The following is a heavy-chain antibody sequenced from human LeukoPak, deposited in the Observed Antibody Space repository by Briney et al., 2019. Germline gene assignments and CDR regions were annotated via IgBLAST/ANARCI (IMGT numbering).Heavy chain of an antibody. D-gene: IGHD2/OR15-2a*01. CDR3: AARYTTFLYYFDY. CDR2: ISYPGST. J-gene: IGHJ4*02. Sequence: SETLSLTCTVSGGSISSYYCSWIRQPPGKGLECIASISYPGSTFYNPSLRSRVTISVDTSKNQFSLRLRSVTAADTAVYYCAARYTTFLYYFDYWGQGTLVTVSS. CDR1: GGSISSYY. V-gene: IGHV4-59*04.